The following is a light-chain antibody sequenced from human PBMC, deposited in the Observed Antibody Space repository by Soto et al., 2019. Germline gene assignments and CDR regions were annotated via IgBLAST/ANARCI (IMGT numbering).Light chain of an antibody. CDR2: GAS. Sequence: EIVMTQSPATLSVSPGERATLSCRASQSVSSNLAWYQQKPGQAPRLLIYGASTRATGIPARFSGSGSGTEFTLTSSTLQSEDSAVYYCQQYNNWPPFTFGPGTKVDIK. V-gene: IGKV3-15*01. J-gene: IGKJ3*01. CDR3: QQYNNWPPFT. CDR1: QSVSSN.